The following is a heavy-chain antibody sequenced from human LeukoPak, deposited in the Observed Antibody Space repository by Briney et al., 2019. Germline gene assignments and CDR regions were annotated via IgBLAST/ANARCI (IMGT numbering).Heavy chain of an antibody. CDR3: AKDLESSSWYLEAFDY. J-gene: IGHJ4*02. V-gene: IGHV3-30*02. CDR2: IRYDGSNK. D-gene: IGHD6-13*01. CDR1: GFTFSSYG. Sequence: GGPLRLSCAASGFTFSSYGMHWVRQAPGKGLEWVAFIRYDGSNKYYADSVKGRFTISRDNSKNTLYLQMNSLRAEDTAVYYCAKDLESSSWYLEAFDYWGQGTLVTVSS.